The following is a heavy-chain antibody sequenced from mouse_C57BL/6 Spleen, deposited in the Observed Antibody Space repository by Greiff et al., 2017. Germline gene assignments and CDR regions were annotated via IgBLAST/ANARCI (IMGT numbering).Heavy chain of an antibody. J-gene: IGHJ3*01. D-gene: IGHD1-1*01. CDR1: GYTFTDYN. CDR3: ATRYYGSSPWFAY. V-gene: IGHV1-18*01. Sequence: LKESGPELVKPGASVKIPCKASGYTFTDYNMDWVKQSHGKSLEWIGDINPNNGGTNYNQKFKGKATLTVDKSSNTAYMELRSLTSEDTAGYCCATRYYGSSPWFAYWGQGTLVTVSA. CDR2: INPNNGGT.